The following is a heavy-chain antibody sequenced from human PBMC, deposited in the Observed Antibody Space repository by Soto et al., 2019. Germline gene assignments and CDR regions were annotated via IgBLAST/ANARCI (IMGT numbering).Heavy chain of an antibody. CDR3: ATPKVAGTFYFDY. CDR2: FDPEDGET. J-gene: IGHJ4*02. V-gene: IGHV1-24*01. D-gene: IGHD6-19*01. CDR1: GYTLTELS. Sequence: AAVKVSCKVSGYTLTELSIHWVRQAPGKGLEWMGGFDPEDGETIYAQKFQGRVTMTEDTSTDTAYMELSSLRSEDTAVYYCATPKVAGTFYFDYWGQGTLVTVSS.